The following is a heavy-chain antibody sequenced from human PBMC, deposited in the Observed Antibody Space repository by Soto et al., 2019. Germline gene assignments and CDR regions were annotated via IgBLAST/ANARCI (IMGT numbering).Heavy chain of an antibody. V-gene: IGHV3-23*01. CDR3: AKEKISTSCCNWFDP. D-gene: IGHD2-2*01. J-gene: IGHJ5*02. CDR1: GFTFSNYA. Sequence: GGSLRLSCAASGFTFSNYALTWVRQAPGRGLEWVSGIGGSGDYIFYADSVKGRFTISRDNSKNTLYLQMNSLRAEDTAVYYCAKEKISTSCCNWFDPWGQGTLVTVSS. CDR2: IGGSGDYI.